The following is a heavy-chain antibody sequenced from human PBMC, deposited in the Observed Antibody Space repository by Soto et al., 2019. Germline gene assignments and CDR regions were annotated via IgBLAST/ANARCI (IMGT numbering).Heavy chain of an antibody. J-gene: IGHJ6*02. V-gene: IGHV3-48*03. CDR3: ARYLPYYYGSGSYLRSYYYGMDV. Sequence: GESLKISCAASGFTFSSYEMNWVRQAPGKGLEWVSYISSSGSTIYYADSVKGRFTISRDNAKNSLYLQMNSRRAEDTAVYYCARYLPYYYGSGSYLRSYYYGMDVWGQGTTVTVSS. D-gene: IGHD3-10*01. CDR2: ISSSGSTI. CDR1: GFTFSSYE.